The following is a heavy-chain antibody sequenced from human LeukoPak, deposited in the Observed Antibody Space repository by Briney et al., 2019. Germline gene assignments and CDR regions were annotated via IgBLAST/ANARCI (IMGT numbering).Heavy chain of an antibody. CDR3: ARAEQYQLLLH. CDR2: IGAYNGNT. J-gene: IGHJ4*02. CDR1: GYTFTRYG. Sequence: ASVKVSCKASGYTFTRYGITWVRQAPGQGLEWMGWIGAYNGNTNYAQKLQGRVTMTTDTSTSTAYLDLRSLRSDDTAVYYCARAEQYQLLLHWGQGTLVTVSS. D-gene: IGHD2-2*01. V-gene: IGHV1-18*01.